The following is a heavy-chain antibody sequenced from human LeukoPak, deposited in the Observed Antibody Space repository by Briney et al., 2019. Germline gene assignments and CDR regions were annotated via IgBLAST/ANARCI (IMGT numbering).Heavy chain of an antibody. V-gene: IGHV4-59*08. CDR3: ARNRKDYYGSGSYYSYFDY. J-gene: IGHJ4*02. CDR2: IYYSGST. Sequence: SETLSLTCTVSGGSISSYYWSWIRQPPGKGLEWIGYIYYSGSTNYNPSLKSRVTISVDTSKNQFSLKLSSVTAADTAVYYCARNRKDYYGSGSYYSYFDYWGQGTLVTVSS. CDR1: GGSISSYY. D-gene: IGHD3-10*01.